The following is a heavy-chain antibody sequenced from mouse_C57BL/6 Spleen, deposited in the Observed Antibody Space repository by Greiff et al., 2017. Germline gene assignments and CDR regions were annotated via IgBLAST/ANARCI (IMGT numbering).Heavy chain of an antibody. V-gene: IGHV1-9*01. CDR1: GYTFTGYW. D-gene: IGHD1-1*01. CDR2: ILPGSGST. Sequence: VQLQESGAELMKPGASVKLSCKATGYTFTGYWIEWVKQRPGHGLEWIGEILPGSGSTNYNEKFKGKATFTADTSSNTAYMQLSSLTTEDSAIYYCARSTYYYGSSSYYFDYWGQGTTLTVSS. CDR3: ARSTYYYGSSSYYFDY. J-gene: IGHJ2*01.